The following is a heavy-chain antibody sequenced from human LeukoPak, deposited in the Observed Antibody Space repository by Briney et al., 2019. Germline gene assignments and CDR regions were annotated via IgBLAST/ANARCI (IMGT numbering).Heavy chain of an antibody. CDR2: IKQDGSEK. J-gene: IGHJ4*02. Sequence: GGSLRPSCAASGLTFRTYWMSWVRQAPGKGLEWVANIKQDGSEKHYVDSVKGRFTISRDNAKNSLYLQMNSLRAEDTAVYYCASDADWGQGTLVTVSS. CDR1: GLTFRTYW. V-gene: IGHV3-7*01. CDR3: ASDAD.